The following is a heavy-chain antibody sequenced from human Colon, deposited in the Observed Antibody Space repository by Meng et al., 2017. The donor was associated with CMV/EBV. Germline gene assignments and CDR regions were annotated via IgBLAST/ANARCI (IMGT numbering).Heavy chain of an antibody. J-gene: IGHJ4*02. CDR3: AKDRYGSGIDY. V-gene: IGHV3-23*01. Sequence: GGSLKISCAASGFTFDTYAMSWVRQAPGKGLEWVSTINNNGGNTFYADSVKGRFTISRDNSKSTMTLRMDGLRAEDTAVYYCAKDRYGSGIDYWGQGTLVTVSS. CDR2: INNNGGNT. CDR1: GFTFDTYA. D-gene: IGHD6-19*01.